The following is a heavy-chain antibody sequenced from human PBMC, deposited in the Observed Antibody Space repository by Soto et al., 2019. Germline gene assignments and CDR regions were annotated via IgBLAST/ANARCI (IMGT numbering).Heavy chain of an antibody. CDR2: ISYDGSNK. J-gene: IGHJ4*02. Sequence: QVQLVESGGGVVQPGRSLRLSCAASGFTFSSYGVHWVRQAPGKGLEWVAVISYDGSNKYYADSVKGRFTISRDNSKNTLYLQMNSLRAEDTAVYYCAKDGGLFEVSYFDYWGQGTLVTVSS. CDR1: GFTFSSYG. V-gene: IGHV3-30*18. CDR3: AKDGGLFEVSYFDY. D-gene: IGHD2-15*01.